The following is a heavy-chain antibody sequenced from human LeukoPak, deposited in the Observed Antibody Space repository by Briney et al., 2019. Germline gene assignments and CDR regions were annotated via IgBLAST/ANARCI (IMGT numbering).Heavy chain of an antibody. Sequence: SQTLSLTCTVSGGSISSGDYYWSWIRQPPGRGLELIGYMYYRGSTYHNPSLKSRVTISVDTSKNQFSLKLSSVTAADTAVYYCARGGYCSGGSCYAPPGILYWGQGTLVTVSS. J-gene: IGHJ4*02. CDR1: GGSISSGDYY. CDR2: MYYRGST. V-gene: IGHV4-30-4*08. D-gene: IGHD2-15*01. CDR3: ARGGYCSGGSCYAPPGILY.